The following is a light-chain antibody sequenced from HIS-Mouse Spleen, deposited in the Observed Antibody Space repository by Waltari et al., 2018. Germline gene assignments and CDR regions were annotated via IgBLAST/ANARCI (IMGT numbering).Light chain of an antibody. V-gene: IGKV4-1*01. CDR3: QQYYSTPWT. CDR2: WAC. Sequence: DIVMTQSPDSLAVSLGERATINCKSSQSVLYSTNNKNYLAWYQQKPGRPPKLVIYWACTRESGVPDRFSGSGSGTDFTLTISSLQAEDVAVYYCQQYYSTPWTFGQGTKVEIK. J-gene: IGKJ1*01. CDR1: QSVLYSTNNKNY.